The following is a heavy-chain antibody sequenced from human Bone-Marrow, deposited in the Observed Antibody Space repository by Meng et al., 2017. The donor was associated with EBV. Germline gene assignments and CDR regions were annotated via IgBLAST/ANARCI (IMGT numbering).Heavy chain of an antibody. J-gene: IGHJ5*02. CDR2: INPSGGST. Sequence: VHRVEFGAEVKRPGASGKVSCKAPGYTFTSYYMHWVRQAPGQGLEWMGIINPSGGSTSYAQKFQGRVTMTRDTSTSTVYMELSSLRSEDTAVYYCARVSIAVAGIGPWGQGTLVTVSS. CDR3: ARVSIAVAGIGP. D-gene: IGHD6-19*01. V-gene: IGHV1-46*01. CDR1: GYTFTSYY.